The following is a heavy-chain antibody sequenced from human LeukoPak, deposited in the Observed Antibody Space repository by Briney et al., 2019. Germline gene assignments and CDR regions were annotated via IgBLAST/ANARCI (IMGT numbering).Heavy chain of an antibody. D-gene: IGHD1-26*01. CDR2: INTAGSST. CDR1: GFTFSSYW. J-gene: IGHJ4*02. CDR3: AREDAGGRPSLDD. Sequence: GGSLRLSCAASGFTFSSYWMNWVRQAAGQGLGWFSRINTAGSSTGYAASGKGRFTISRDNARHTMYLQMNRLRAEDTAVPYCAREDAGGRPSLDDWGQGTLVTVPS. V-gene: IGHV3-74*01.